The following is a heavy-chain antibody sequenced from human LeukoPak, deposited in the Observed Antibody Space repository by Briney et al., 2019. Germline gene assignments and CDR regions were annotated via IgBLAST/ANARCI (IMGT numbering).Heavy chain of an antibody. Sequence: ASVTVSCKASGYIFTNYGISWVRQAPGQGLKWMGWISGYNGITIYAQKFQGRVTMTTDTSTSTAYLELGSLRSDDAAVYYCGRDTVRTTVAGGSEYWGQGTLVTVSS. CDR2: ISGYNGIT. CDR1: GYIFTNYG. D-gene: IGHD6-19*01. CDR3: GRDTVRTTVAGGSEY. V-gene: IGHV1-18*01. J-gene: IGHJ4*02.